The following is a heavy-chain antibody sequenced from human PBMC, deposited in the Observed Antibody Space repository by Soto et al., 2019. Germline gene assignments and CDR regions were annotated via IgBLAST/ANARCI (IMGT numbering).Heavy chain of an antibody. Sequence: NPSETLSLTCAVYGGSFSGYYWSWIRQPPGKGLEWIGEINHSGSTNYNPSLKSRVTISVDTSKNQFSLKLSSVTAADTAVYYCARGPAYHEGVVAATLNPSFDYWGQGTLVTVSS. CDR3: ARGPAYHEGVVAATLNPSFDY. V-gene: IGHV4-34*01. CDR1: GGSFSGYY. D-gene: IGHD2-15*01. CDR2: INHSGST. J-gene: IGHJ4*02.